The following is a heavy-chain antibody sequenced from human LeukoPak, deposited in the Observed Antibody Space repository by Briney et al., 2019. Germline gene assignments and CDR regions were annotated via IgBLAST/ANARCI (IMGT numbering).Heavy chain of an antibody. CDR2: IYTSGGT. J-gene: IGHJ4*02. Sequence: PSETLSLTCTVSGDSISSYYWSWIRQPPGKGLDRIGYIYTSGGTNYIPSLTGRVTISIDTSKNQFSLKLSSVTAADSAVYYCARLTRLSTSPDRYYLDYWGQGTLVTVSS. V-gene: IGHV4-4*09. CDR1: GDSISSYY. D-gene: IGHD6-6*01. CDR3: ARLTRLSTSPDRYYLDY.